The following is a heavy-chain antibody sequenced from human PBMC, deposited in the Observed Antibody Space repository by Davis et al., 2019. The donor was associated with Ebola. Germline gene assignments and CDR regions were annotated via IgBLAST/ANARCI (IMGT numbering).Heavy chain of an antibody. Sequence: GESLKISCAASGFTFSSYGMHWVRQAPGKGLEWVAVISYDGSNKYYADSVKGRFTISRDNSKNTRYLQMNSLRAEDTAVYYCARVWIGFLEWLYDYWGQGTLVTVSS. J-gene: IGHJ4*02. CDR3: ARVWIGFLEWLYDY. CDR1: GFTFSSYG. CDR2: ISYDGSNK. D-gene: IGHD3-3*01. V-gene: IGHV3-30*03.